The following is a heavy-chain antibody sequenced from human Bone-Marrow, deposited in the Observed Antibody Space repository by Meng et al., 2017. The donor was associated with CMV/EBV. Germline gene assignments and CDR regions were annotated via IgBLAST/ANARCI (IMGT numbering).Heavy chain of an antibody. CDR3: ARARPTVVNPDAFAI. Sequence: GGSLRLSCAASGFTFSSYEMNWVRQAPGKGLEWVSYISSSGSTIYYADSVKGRFTISRDNAKNSLYLQMNSLRAEDTAVYYCARARPTVVNPDAFAIWGQGAMVTGSS. CDR2: ISSSGSTI. D-gene: IGHD4-23*01. J-gene: IGHJ3*02. V-gene: IGHV3-48*03. CDR1: GFTFSSYE.